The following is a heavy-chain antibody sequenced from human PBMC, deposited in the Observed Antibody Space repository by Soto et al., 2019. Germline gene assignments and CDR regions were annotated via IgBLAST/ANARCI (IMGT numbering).Heavy chain of an antibody. CDR3: ARDAAYYYDSGGYLSEYFQH. Sequence: SVKVSCKASGYTFTSYGISWVRQAPVQGLEWMGWINPNSGGTNYAQKFQGRVTMTRDTSISTAYMELSRLRSDDTAVYYCARDAAYYYDSGGYLSEYFQHWGQGTLVTVPS. D-gene: IGHD3-22*01. J-gene: IGHJ1*01. V-gene: IGHV1-2*02. CDR1: GYTFTSYG. CDR2: INPNSGGT.